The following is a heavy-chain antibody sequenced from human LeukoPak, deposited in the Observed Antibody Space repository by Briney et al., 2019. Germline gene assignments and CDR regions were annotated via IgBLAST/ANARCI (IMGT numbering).Heavy chain of an antibody. Sequence: GASVKVSCKASGYTFTGYYMHWVRQAPGQGLEWVGWINPNSGGTNYAQKFQGRVTMTRDTSISTAYMELSRLRSDDTAVYYCARGRKWEPYGMDVWGQGTTVTVSS. CDR2: INPNSGGT. CDR1: GYTFTGYY. CDR3: ARGRKWEPYGMDV. D-gene: IGHD1-26*01. J-gene: IGHJ6*02. V-gene: IGHV1-2*02.